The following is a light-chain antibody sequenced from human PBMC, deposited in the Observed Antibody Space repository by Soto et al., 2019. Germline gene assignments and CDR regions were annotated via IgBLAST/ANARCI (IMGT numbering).Light chain of an antibody. Sequence: EIVLTQSPGTLSLSPGERATLSCRASQSVSSGYLAWYQQKPGQAPRLLIYGASSRATGIPDRFSGSGSVTDFTLTISRLEPEDFAVYYCQQYGSSGTFGQGTKVDIK. J-gene: IGKJ1*01. CDR2: GAS. V-gene: IGKV3-20*01. CDR3: QQYGSSGT. CDR1: QSVSSGY.